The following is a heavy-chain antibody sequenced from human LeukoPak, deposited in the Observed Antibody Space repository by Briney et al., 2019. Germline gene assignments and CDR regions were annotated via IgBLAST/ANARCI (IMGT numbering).Heavy chain of an antibody. Sequence: GSLTLSCAASGFSFSSYWMSCVRQAPGKGLEWVANIKQDGSEKYYVDSVKGRFTISRDNAKNSLYLEMSSLRAEDTAVCYCARDTYDSSGYYAHLDYWGQGTLVTVSS. CDR3: ARDTYDSSGYYAHLDY. J-gene: IGHJ4*02. CDR1: GFSFSSYW. CDR2: IKQDGSEK. V-gene: IGHV3-7*01. D-gene: IGHD3-22*01.